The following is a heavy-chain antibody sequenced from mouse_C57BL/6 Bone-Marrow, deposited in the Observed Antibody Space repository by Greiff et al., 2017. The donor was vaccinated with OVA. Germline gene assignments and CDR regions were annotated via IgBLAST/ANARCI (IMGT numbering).Heavy chain of an antibody. V-gene: IGHV1-81*01. Sequence: QVQLQQSGAELARPGASVKLSCKASGYTFTSYGISWVKQRTGQGLEWIGEIYPRSGNTYYNEKFKGQATLTADKSSSTAYMELRSLTSEDSAVYFCAGSSGYEGLAYWGQGTLVTVSA. D-gene: IGHD3-2*02. CDR3: AGSSGYEGLAY. CDR1: GYTFTSYG. J-gene: IGHJ3*01. CDR2: IYPRSGNT.